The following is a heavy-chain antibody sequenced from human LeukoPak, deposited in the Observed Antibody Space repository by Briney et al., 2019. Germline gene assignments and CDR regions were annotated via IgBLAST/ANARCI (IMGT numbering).Heavy chain of an antibody. Sequence: GESLKISCKGSGYSFTSYWIGWVRQMPGKGLEWMWIIYPGDSDTRYSPSFQGQVTISADKSISTAYLQWSSLKASDTAMYYCARLHSGAIAAAGTIDYWGQGTLVTVSS. V-gene: IGHV5-51*01. J-gene: IGHJ4*02. D-gene: IGHD6-13*01. CDR3: ARLHSGAIAAAGTIDY. CDR2: IYPGDSDT. CDR1: GYSFTSYW.